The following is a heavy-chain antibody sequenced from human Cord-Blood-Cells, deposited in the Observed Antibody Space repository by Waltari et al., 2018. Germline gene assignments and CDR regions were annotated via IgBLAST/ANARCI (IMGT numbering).Heavy chain of an antibody. CDR1: GFTFSSDS. V-gene: IGHV3-48*01. Sequence: EVQLVESGGGLVQPGGSLRLSCAASGFTFSSDSMNWVRQAPGKGLEWVSYISSSSSTIYYADSVKGRFTISRDNAKNSLYLQMNSLRAEDTAVYYCARDHEELQAFDIWGQGTMVTVSS. J-gene: IGHJ3*02. D-gene: IGHD1-7*01. CDR3: ARDHEELQAFDI. CDR2: ISSSSSTI.